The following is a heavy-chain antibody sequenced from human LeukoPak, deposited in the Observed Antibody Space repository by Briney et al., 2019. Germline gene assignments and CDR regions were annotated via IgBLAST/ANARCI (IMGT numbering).Heavy chain of an antibody. V-gene: IGHV1-2*02. Sequence: ASVKVTCKASGYTFTGYYMHWVRQAPGQGLEWMGWINPNSGGTNYAQKFQGRVTMTRDTSISTAYMELSRLRSDDTAVYYCAREGYCSDGSCSNWFDPWGQGTLVTVSS. CDR3: AREGYCSDGSCSNWFDP. D-gene: IGHD2-15*01. CDR1: GYTFTGYY. CDR2: INPNSGGT. J-gene: IGHJ5*02.